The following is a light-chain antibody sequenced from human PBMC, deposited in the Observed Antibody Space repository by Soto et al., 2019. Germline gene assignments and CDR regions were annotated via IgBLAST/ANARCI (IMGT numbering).Light chain of an antibody. CDR2: LNSDVSH. CDR1: SGHSSYA. CDR3: QTWVTGIYV. J-gene: IGLJ1*01. Sequence: QSVLTQSPSASASLGASVKLTCTLSSGHSSYAIAWHQQQPEKGPRSFMKLNSDVSHSKGDGIPDRFSGSSSGAERYHTISSLQSDDEADYYCQTWVTGIYVFGTGTKLTVL. V-gene: IGLV4-69*01.